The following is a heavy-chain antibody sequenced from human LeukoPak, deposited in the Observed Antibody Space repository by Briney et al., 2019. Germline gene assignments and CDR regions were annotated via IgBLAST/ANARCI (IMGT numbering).Heavy chain of an antibody. V-gene: IGHV3-48*01. D-gene: IGHD3-10*01. Sequence: RGSLRLSCAASGFTFNNYNMNWVRQAPGKGLEWVSYITRKSTTTYYADSVKGRFTISRDNVKNSLYLQMNSLRAEDTAVYYCARDTMVRGAPIPFYWGQASLQTVSS. CDR2: ITRKSTTT. CDR1: GFTFNNYN. J-gene: IGHJ4*02. CDR3: ARDTMVRGAPIPFY.